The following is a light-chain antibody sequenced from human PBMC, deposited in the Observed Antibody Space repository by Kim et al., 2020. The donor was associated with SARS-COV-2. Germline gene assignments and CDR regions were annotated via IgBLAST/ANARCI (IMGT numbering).Light chain of an antibody. CDR1: QDISNY. J-gene: IGKJ1*01. CDR2: AAS. V-gene: IGKV1-27*01. CDR3: QKYNSSPRT. Sequence: AFVGDRVTITCRASQDISNYLAWFQQKPGKVPKSLIYAASTLQSGVPSRFSGSGSGTDFTLTISSLQPEDVATYYCQKYNSSPRTFGRGTKVDIK.